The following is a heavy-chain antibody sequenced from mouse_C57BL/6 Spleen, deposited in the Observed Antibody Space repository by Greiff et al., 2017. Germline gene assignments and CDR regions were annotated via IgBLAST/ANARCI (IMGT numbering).Heavy chain of an antibody. Sequence: QVQLQQSGAELVMPGASVKLSCKASGYTFTSYWMHWVKQRPGQGLEWIGEIDPSDSYTNYNQKFKGKSTLTVDKSSSTAYMQLSSLTSEDSAVYYCARSGYYYGSSSYYFDYWGQGTTLTVSS. CDR3: ARSGYYYGSSSYYFDY. J-gene: IGHJ2*01. CDR2: IDPSDSYT. CDR1: GYTFTSYW. V-gene: IGHV1-69*01. D-gene: IGHD1-1*01.